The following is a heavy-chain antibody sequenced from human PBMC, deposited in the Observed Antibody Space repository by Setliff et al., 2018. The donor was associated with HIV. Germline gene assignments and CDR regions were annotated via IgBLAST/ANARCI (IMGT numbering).Heavy chain of an antibody. V-gene: IGHV1-18*01. J-gene: IGHJ6*03. CDR1: GYTFTSYG. D-gene: IGHD3-10*01. CDR2: ISAYNGNT. CDR3: ARGLGSGSYYNYYYYYMDV. Sequence: ASVKVSCKASGYTFTSYGISWVRQAPGQGLEWMGWISAYNGNTNYAQKLQGRVTMTTDTSTSTAYMELSSLRSEDTAVYYCARGLGSGSYYNYYYYYMDVWGKGTTVTVSS.